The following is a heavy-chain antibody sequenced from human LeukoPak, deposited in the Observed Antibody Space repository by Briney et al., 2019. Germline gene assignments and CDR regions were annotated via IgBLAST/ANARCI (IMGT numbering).Heavy chain of an antibody. CDR2: IIPILGIA. V-gene: IGHV1-69*04. Sequence: AASVKVSCKASGGTFSSYAISWVRQAPGQGLEWMGRIIPILGIANYAQKFQGRVTITADKSTSTAYMELSSLRSEDTAVYYCARGSIVGASFDYWGQGTLVTVSS. J-gene: IGHJ4*02. CDR1: GGTFSSYA. D-gene: IGHD1-26*01. CDR3: ARGSIVGASFDY.